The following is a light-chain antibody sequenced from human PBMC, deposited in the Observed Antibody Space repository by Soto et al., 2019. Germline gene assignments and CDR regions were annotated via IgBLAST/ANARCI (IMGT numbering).Light chain of an antibody. CDR3: SSYSSTRTLYV. CDR2: DVN. Sequence: QSALTQPASVSGFPGQSITISCTGTSKDVGGYNYVSWYQKHPGKAPKLKIYDVNKRPSGVSNRCSASKSGNTASLTISGIQAEDEADYYCSSYSSTRTLYVFGAGTKLTVL. J-gene: IGLJ1*01. CDR1: SKDVGGYNY. V-gene: IGLV2-14*01.